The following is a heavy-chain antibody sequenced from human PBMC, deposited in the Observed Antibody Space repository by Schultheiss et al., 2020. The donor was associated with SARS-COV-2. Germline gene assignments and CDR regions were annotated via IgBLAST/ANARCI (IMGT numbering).Heavy chain of an antibody. CDR1: GGSISSSSYY. J-gene: IGHJ4*02. CDR2: IYHSGST. CDR3: ARGDTDHFDS. D-gene: IGHD5-18*01. V-gene: IGHV4-39*07. Sequence: GSLRLSCTVSGGSISSSSYYWGWIRQHPGKGLEWIGEIYHSGSTNYNPSLKSRVTISLDTSKKQVSLKLNSVTAADTAVYYCARGDTDHFDSWGQGALVTVSS.